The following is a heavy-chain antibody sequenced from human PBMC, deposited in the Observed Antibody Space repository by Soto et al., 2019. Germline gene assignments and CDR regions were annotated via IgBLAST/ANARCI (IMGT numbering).Heavy chain of an antibody. Sequence: SETLSLTCTVSGGSISSSSYYWGWIRRPPGKGLEWIGSIYYSGSTYYNPSLKSRVTISVDTSKNQFSLKLSSVTAADTAVYYCARYQPFIAAAGLLRRCYGMDVWGQGTTVTVSS. D-gene: IGHD6-13*01. CDR1: GGSISSSSYY. V-gene: IGHV4-39*01. CDR2: IYYSGST. CDR3: ARYQPFIAAAGLLRRCYGMDV. J-gene: IGHJ6*02.